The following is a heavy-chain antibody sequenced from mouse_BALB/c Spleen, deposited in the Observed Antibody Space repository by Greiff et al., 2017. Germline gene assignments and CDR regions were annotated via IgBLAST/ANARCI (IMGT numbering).Heavy chain of an antibody. D-gene: IGHD1-2*01. V-gene: IGHV2-2*02. J-gene: IGHJ4*01. CDR2: IWSGGST. CDR1: GFSLTSYG. Sequence: QVQLKESGPGLVQPSQSLSITCTVSGFSLTSYGVHWVRQSPGKGLEWLGVIWSGGSTDYNAAFISRLSISKDNSKSQVFFKMNSLQANDTAIYYCARSFITTATYAMDYWGQGTSVTVSS. CDR3: ARSFITTATYAMDY.